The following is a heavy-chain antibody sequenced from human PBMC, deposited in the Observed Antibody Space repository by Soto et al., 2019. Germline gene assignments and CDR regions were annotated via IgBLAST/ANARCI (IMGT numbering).Heavy chain of an antibody. Sequence: SETLSLTCAVYGGSFSGYYWSWIRQPPGKGLEWIGSIYYSGSTYYNPSLKSRVTISVDTSKNQFSLKLSSVTAADTAVYYCASSGPPYYYYYMDVWGKGTTVTVSS. CDR3: ASSGPPYYYYYMDV. CDR2: IYYSGST. J-gene: IGHJ6*03. D-gene: IGHD3-10*01. V-gene: IGHV4-34*01. CDR1: GGSFSGYY.